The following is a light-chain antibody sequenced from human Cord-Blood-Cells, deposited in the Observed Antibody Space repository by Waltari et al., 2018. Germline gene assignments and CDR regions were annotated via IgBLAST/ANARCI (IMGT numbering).Light chain of an antibody. CDR1: QSLLHSNGYNY. Sequence: IVMTKSPLSLPVTPGEPASISCRSSQSLLHSNGYNYLDWYLQKPGQSPQLLIYLGSNRASGVPDRFSGSGSGTDFTLKISRVEAEDVGVYYCMQALQTRTFGQGTKVEI. V-gene: IGKV2-28*01. CDR3: MQALQTRT. CDR2: LGS. J-gene: IGKJ1*01.